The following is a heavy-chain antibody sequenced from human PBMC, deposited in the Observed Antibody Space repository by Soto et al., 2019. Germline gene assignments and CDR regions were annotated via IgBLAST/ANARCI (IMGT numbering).Heavy chain of an antibody. J-gene: IGHJ4*02. Sequence: EVQLVESGGVVVQPGGSLRLSCAATGFTFDDYTMHWVRQAPGKGLDWVALITWDGASAYYADSVKGRFTVSRDNSKNSLYLYLNSLKTEDTAFYYCAKAQAGSSDFYFEDWGQGTLVTVSS. CDR3: AKAQAGSSDFYFED. V-gene: IGHV3-43*01. CDR1: GFTFDDYT. D-gene: IGHD2-21*01. CDR2: ITWDGASA.